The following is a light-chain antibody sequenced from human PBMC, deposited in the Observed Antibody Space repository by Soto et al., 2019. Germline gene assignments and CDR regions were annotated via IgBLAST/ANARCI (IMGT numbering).Light chain of an antibody. CDR3: QQYNHYWT. Sequence: DIQMTQSPSTLSASVGDTVTVTCRASQSVSGWLAWYQQKPGEAPKVLIYDASSVESGVPSRFSGSGSGTEFSLTISSLQPDDFATYYCQQYNHYWTFGQGTKVDIK. CDR1: QSVSGW. V-gene: IGKV1-5*01. CDR2: DAS. J-gene: IGKJ1*01.